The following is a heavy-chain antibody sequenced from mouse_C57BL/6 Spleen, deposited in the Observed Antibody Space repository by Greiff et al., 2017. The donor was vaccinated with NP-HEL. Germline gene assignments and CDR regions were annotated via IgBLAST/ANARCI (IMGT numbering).Heavy chain of an antibody. D-gene: IGHD2-3*01. V-gene: IGHV1-64*01. J-gene: IGHJ3*01. CDR1: GYTFTSYW. CDR2: IHPNSGST. Sequence: QVQLQQPGAELVKPGASVKLSCKASGYTFTSYWMHWVKQRPGQGLEWIGMIHPNSGSTNYNEKFKSKATLTVDKSSSTAYMQLSSLTSEDSAVYYCARASYDGYYGFAYWGQGTLVTVSA. CDR3: ARASYDGYYGFAY.